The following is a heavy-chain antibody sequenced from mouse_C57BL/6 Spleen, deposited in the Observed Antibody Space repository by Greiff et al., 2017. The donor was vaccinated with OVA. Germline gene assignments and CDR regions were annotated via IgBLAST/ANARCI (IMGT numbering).Heavy chain of an antibody. D-gene: IGHD1-1*01. Sequence: QVTLKVCGPGILQPSQTLSLTCSFSGFSLSTFGMGVGWIRQPSGKGLEWLAHIWWDDDTYYNPALKSRLTISKDTSKNQVFLKIANVDTADTATYYCARIGTTVVAGGYYYAMDYWGQGTSVTVSS. V-gene: IGHV8-8*01. CDR3: ARIGTTVVAGGYYYAMDY. CDR1: GFSLSTFGMG. J-gene: IGHJ4*01. CDR2: IWWDDDT.